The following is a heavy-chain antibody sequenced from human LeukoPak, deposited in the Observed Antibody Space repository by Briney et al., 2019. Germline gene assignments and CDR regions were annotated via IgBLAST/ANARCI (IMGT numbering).Heavy chain of an antibody. V-gene: IGHV3-30*02. CDR3: AKGTSNWDPYYYYYYMDV. D-gene: IGHD7-27*01. J-gene: IGHJ6*03. CDR2: IRYDGSNK. Sequence: GGSLRLSCAASGFTFSSYGMHWVRQAPGKGLEWVAFIRYDGSNKYYADSVKGRFTISRDNSKNTLYLQMNSLRAEDTAVYYCAKGTSNWDPYYYYYYMDVWGKGTTVTVSS. CDR1: GFTFSSYG.